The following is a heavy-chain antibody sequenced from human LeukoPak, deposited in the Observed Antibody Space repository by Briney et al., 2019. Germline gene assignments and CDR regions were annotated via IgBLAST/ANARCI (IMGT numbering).Heavy chain of an antibody. CDR2: ISSSSSYI. CDR3: ARAGRNDYGDYADY. V-gene: IGHV3-21*01. J-gene: IGHJ4*02. CDR1: GFTFSSYS. Sequence: GGSLRLSCAASGFTFSSYSMNWVRQAPGKGLEWVSSISSSSSYIYYADSVEGRFTISRDNAKNSLYLQMNSLRAEDTAVYYCARAGRNDYGDYADYWGQGTLVTVSS. D-gene: IGHD4-17*01.